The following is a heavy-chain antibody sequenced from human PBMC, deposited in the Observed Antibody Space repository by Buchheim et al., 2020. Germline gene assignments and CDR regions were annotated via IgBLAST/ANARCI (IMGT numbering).Heavy chain of an antibody. V-gene: IGHV4-34*01. CDR2: INNSGST. Sequence: QVQLQQWGAGLLKPSETLSLTCAVYGGSFSGYYWSWIRQPPGKGLEWIGEINNSGSTNYNPSLKSRVTISVDTSKNQFSLKLSSVTAADTAVYYCASLWVSRDWFDPWGQGTL. CDR3: ASLWVSRDWFDP. CDR1: GGSFSGYY. D-gene: IGHD1-26*01. J-gene: IGHJ5*02.